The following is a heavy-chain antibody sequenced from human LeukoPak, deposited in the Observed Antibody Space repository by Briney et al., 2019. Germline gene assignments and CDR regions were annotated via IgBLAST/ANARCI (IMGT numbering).Heavy chain of an antibody. V-gene: IGHV4-59*01. Sequence: SETLSLTCTVSGGSISSYYWSWLRQPPGKGLEWIGYIYYSGSTNYNPSLKSRVTISVDTSKNQFSLKLSSVTAADTAVYYCARVGGYDFWSGYWDYWGQGTLVTVSA. CDR2: IYYSGST. J-gene: IGHJ4*02. CDR1: GGSISSYY. CDR3: ARVGGYDFWSGYWDY. D-gene: IGHD3-3*01.